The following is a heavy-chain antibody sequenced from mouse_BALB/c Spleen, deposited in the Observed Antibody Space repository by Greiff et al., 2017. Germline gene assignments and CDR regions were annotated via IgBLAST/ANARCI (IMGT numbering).Heavy chain of an antibody. CDR2: INPDSSTI. J-gene: IGHJ3*01. CDR3: ARLYYDYDGFAY. V-gene: IGHV4-1*02. D-gene: IGHD2-4*01. Sequence: EVKLVESGGGLVQPGGSLKLSCAASGFDFSRYWMSWVRQAPGKGLEWIGEINPDSSTINYTPSLKDKFIISRDNAKNTLYLQMSKVRSEDTALYYCARLYYDYDGFAYWGQGTLVTVSA. CDR1: GFDFSRYW.